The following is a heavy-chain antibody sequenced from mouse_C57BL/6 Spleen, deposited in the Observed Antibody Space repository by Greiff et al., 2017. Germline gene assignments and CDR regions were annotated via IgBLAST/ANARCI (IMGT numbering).Heavy chain of an antibody. CDR3: ARGGGTDGYFDV. V-gene: IGHV1-69*01. Sequence: QVQLQQPGAELVMPGASVKLSCKASGYTFTSYWMHWVKQRPGQGLEWIGEIDPSDSYTNYNQKFKGKSTLTVDKCSSTAYMQLSSLASEDSAVYYCARGGGTDGYFDVWGTGTAGTVAS. CDR2: IDPSDSYT. CDR1: GYTFTSYW. J-gene: IGHJ1*03. D-gene: IGHD3-3*01.